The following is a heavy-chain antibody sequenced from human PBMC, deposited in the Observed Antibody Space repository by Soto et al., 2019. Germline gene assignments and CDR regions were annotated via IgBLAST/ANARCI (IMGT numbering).Heavy chain of an antibody. Sequence: QLQLQESGPGLVKPSETLSLTCTVSGGSISSSSYYWGWIRQPPGKGLEWIGSIYYSGSTYYNPSLKSRVTISVDTSKNQFSLKLSSVTAADTAVYYCARTRWFGELLYQNPGHYFDYWGQGTLVTVSS. D-gene: IGHD3-10*01. CDR2: IYYSGST. J-gene: IGHJ4*02. CDR3: ARTRWFGELLYQNPGHYFDY. V-gene: IGHV4-39*01. CDR1: GGSISSSSYY.